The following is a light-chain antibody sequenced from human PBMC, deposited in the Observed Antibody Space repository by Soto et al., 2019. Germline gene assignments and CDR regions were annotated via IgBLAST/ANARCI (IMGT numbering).Light chain of an antibody. J-gene: IGLJ7*01. CDR1: SGHSSYA. Sequence: QSVLTQSPSASAPLGASVKLTCTLSSGHSSYAIAWHQQQPEKGPRYLMKLNSDGSHSKGDGIPDRFSGSSSGAERYLTISSLQSEDEADYYCQTWGTGIHVFGGGTQLTVL. CDR2: LNSDGSH. CDR3: QTWGTGIHV. V-gene: IGLV4-69*01.